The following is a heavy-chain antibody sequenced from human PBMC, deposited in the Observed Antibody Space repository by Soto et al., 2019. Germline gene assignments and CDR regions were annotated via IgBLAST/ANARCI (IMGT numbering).Heavy chain of an antibody. Sequence: QVQVVQSGAEVKKPGASVKVSCEASGYSFTSYLMHWVRQAPGQRLEWMGWINGGNGNIKYSQKFQGRGTITRDTSASTAYMELSSLRSEDTAVYYCARGWYYYPLDVWGKGTTVTVSS. CDR2: INGGNGNI. CDR3: ARGWYYYPLDV. CDR1: GYSFTSYL. D-gene: IGHD6-13*01. J-gene: IGHJ6*03. V-gene: IGHV1-3*01.